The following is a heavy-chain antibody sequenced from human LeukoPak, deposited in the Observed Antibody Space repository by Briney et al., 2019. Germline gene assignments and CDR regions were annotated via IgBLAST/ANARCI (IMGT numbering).Heavy chain of an antibody. D-gene: IGHD1/OR15-1a*01. Sequence: GGSLRLSCAASGFTFRGYEMNWVRQAPGKGLEWVSYMSDSGDLIYYADSVKGRFTISRYNARNSLYLQMNSLRAEDTAVYYCLTSKCNNVGHLLYWGQGTLVSVTS. CDR1: GFTFRGYE. CDR3: LTSKCNNVGHLLY. V-gene: IGHV3-48*03. J-gene: IGHJ4*02. CDR2: MSDSGDLI.